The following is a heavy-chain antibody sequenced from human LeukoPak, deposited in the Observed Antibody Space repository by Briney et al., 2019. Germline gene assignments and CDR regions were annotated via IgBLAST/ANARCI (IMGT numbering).Heavy chain of an antibody. J-gene: IGHJ4*02. CDR1: GGSISSYY. V-gene: IGHV4-59*01. Sequence: SETLSLTCTVSGGSISSYYWTWIRQPPGKGLEWSGYISYSESTNYNPSLRSRVTMSVHTSKNQFSLKVSSVTAADTAVYYCARVGSYGLLDYWGQGTLVTVSS. CDR3: ARVGSYGLLDY. CDR2: ISYSEST. D-gene: IGHD5-18*01.